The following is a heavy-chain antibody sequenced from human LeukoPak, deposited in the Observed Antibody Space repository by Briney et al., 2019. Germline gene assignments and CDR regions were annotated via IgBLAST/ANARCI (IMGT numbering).Heavy chain of an antibody. V-gene: IGHV3-23*01. CDR2: ISGSAAST. CDR1: GFTFRDYA. J-gene: IGHJ4*02. Sequence: GGSLRLSCAASGFTFRDYAMTWVRQAPGKGLEWVSAISGSAASTYYADSVKGRFTISRDNAKNSLYLRMNSLRAEDTAVYYCARDRVYYGGNFGFDYWGQGTLVTVSS. D-gene: IGHD4-23*01. CDR3: ARDRVYYGGNFGFDY.